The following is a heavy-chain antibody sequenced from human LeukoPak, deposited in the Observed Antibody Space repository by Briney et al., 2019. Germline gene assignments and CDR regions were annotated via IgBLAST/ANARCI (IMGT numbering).Heavy chain of an antibody. Sequence: ASVKVSCKASGYTFTSYDINWVRQATGQGLEWMGWMNPNSGNTGYAQKFQGRVTITRNTSISTAYMELSSLRSEDTAVYYCAREDRLGNWFDPWGQGTLVTVSS. CDR3: AREDRLGNWFDP. J-gene: IGHJ5*02. CDR1: GYTFTSYD. V-gene: IGHV1-8*01. CDR2: MNPNSGNT.